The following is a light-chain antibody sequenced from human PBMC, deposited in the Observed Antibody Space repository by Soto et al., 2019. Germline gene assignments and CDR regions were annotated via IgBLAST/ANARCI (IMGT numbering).Light chain of an antibody. CDR1: QSFLYSSNNKNY. V-gene: IGKV4-1*01. CDR2: WES. Sequence: DIVMPQSPDSLTLCRGEMATINCKSSQSFLYSSNNKNYLAWYQQKPGQSPKLLIYWESTRESGVPDRFSGSGSGTDFTLTISSLQAEDVAVYYCSQYYGTPTVGGGTKVDIK. J-gene: IGKJ4*01. CDR3: SQYYGTPT.